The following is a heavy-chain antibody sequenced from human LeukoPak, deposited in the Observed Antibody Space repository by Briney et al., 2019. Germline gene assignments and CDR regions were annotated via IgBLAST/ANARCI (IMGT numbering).Heavy chain of an antibody. Sequence: SETLSLTCTVSGGSISSYYWSWIRQPPGKGLEWIGYIYYSGSTNYNPSLKSRVTMSVDTSKNQFSLKLSSVTAADTAVYYCARHYYYDSSGYGPAFDIWGQGTMVTVSS. V-gene: IGHV4-59*12. D-gene: IGHD3-22*01. CDR2: IYYSGST. CDR1: GGSISSYY. CDR3: ARHYYYDSSGYGPAFDI. J-gene: IGHJ3*02.